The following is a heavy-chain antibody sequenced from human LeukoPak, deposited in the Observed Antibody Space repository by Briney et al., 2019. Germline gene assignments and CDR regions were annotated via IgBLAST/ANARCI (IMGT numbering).Heavy chain of an antibody. CDR1: GFTFSTYG. Sequence: GGTLRLSCAASGFTFSTYGMGCVRQAPGKGLEWVSSINDNGGTSTWYADSVKGRFTISRDNSKNTLYLQMNSLRAEDTAVYYCAKEGVQTPSDWYFDLWGRGTLVTVSS. J-gene: IGHJ2*01. D-gene: IGHD1-26*01. CDR2: INDNGGTST. CDR3: AKEGVQTPSDWYFDL. V-gene: IGHV3-23*01.